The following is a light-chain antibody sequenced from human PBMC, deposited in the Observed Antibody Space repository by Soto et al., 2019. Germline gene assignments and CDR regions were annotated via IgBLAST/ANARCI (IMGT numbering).Light chain of an antibody. CDR2: GNI. V-gene: IGLV1-40*01. J-gene: IGLJ1*01. Sequence: QLVLTQPPSVSGAPGQRVTISCTGSSSNIGAGYDVHWYQQRPGTAPKLLIFGNINRPSGVPDRFSGSKSGTSASLAITGLQAEDEGDYYCQSYYSTLSARYVFGTGTKVTVL. CDR3: QSYYSTLSARYV. CDR1: SSNIGAGYD.